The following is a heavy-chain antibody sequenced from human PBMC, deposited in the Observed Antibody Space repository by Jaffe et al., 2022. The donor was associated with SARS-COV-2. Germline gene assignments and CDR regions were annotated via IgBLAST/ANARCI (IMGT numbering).Heavy chain of an antibody. CDR3: VRDSSSSDIDS. V-gene: IGHV3-7*03. CDR2: MRQDGREK. CDR1: GFTFSNYW. Sequence: EVQLVESGGGLVQPGGSLRLSCAASGFTFSNYWMSWVRQAPGKGLEWVANMRQDGREKHYADSVKGRFTISRDNAKNSVFLQMNSLRAEDTAVYYCVRDSSSSDIDSWGQGSLVTVSS. D-gene: IGHD6-6*01. J-gene: IGHJ4*02.